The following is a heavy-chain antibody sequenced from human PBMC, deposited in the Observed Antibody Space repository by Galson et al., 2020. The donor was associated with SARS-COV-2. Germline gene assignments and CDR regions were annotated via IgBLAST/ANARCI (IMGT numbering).Heavy chain of an antibody. CDR3: AKDFGSYSPIACDI. V-gene: IGHV3-43*01. J-gene: IGHJ3*02. CDR1: GFTFDDYT. D-gene: IGHD1-26*01. CDR2: ISWDGGST. Sequence: GESLKISCAASGFTFDDYTMHWVRQAPGKGLEWVSLISWDGGSTYYADSVKGRFTISRDNSKNSLYLQMNSLRTEDTALYYCAKDFGSYSPIACDIWGQGTMVTVSS.